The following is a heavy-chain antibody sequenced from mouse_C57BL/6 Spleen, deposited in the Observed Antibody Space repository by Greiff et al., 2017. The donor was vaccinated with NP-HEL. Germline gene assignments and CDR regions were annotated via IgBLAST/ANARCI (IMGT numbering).Heavy chain of an antibody. CDR3: ARQLRLQDYAMDY. V-gene: IGHV1-81*01. Sequence: QLQESGAELARPGASVKLSCKASGYTFTSYGISWVKQRTGQGLEWIGEIYPRSGNTYYNEKFKGKATLTADKSSSTAYMELRSLTSEDSAVYFCARQLRLQDYAMDYWGQGTSVTVSS. D-gene: IGHD3-2*02. CDR2: IYPRSGNT. J-gene: IGHJ4*01. CDR1: GYTFTSYG.